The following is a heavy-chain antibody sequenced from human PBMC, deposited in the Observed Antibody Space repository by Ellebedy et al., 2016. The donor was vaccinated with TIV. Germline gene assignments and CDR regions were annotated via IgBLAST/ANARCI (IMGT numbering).Heavy chain of an antibody. CDR3: ASTKGGWYFDL. Sequence: GESLKISCAASGFTVSSNYMSWVRQAPGKGLEWVSVIHGGGKTYYADSVKGRLTISRDNSKNTLYLQMNSLGAEDTAVYYCASTKGGWYFDLWGRGTLVTVSS. D-gene: IGHD1-26*01. J-gene: IGHJ2*01. CDR2: IHGGGKT. V-gene: IGHV3-66*01. CDR1: GFTVSSNY.